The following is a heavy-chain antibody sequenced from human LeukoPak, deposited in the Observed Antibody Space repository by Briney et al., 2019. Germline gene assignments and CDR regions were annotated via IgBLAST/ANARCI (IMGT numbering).Heavy chain of an antibody. J-gene: IGHJ2*01. D-gene: IGHD6-19*01. Sequence: PSETLSLTCTVSGDSISSYYWSWIRQPPGKGLEWIGYIYYSGSTNYNPSLKSRVTISLDTSKNQFSLKLSSVTAADTAVYYCARGKVAGSDWYFDLWGRGTLVTVSS. CDR1: GDSISSYY. CDR3: ARGKVAGSDWYFDL. V-gene: IGHV4-59*12. CDR2: IYYSGST.